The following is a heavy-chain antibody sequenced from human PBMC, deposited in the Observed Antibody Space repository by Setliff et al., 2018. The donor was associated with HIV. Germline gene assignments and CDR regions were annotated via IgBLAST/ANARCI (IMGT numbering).Heavy chain of an antibody. CDR3: ARDHRPNYYDNSGSPGY. D-gene: IGHD3-22*01. CDR2: INAGNGNT. Sequence: ASVKVSCKSSGYTFASYTMHWVRQAPGQRLEWMGRINAGNGNTKYSQKFQGRVTITRDTSATTAYMELSSLRSEDTAVYYCARDHRPNYYDNSGSPGYWGQGTLVTVSS. J-gene: IGHJ4*02. CDR1: GYTFASYT. V-gene: IGHV1-3*01.